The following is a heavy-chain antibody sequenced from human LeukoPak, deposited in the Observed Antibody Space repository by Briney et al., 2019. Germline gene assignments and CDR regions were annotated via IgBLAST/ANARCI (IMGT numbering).Heavy chain of an antibody. J-gene: IGHJ4*02. Sequence: ASVKVSCKASGYTFTSYGISWVRQAPGQGLEWVGWISAYNGNTNYAQKLQGRVTMTTDTSTSTAYMELRSLRSDDTAVYYCARFRSYYYDSSGYDDYWGQGALVTVSS. D-gene: IGHD3-22*01. CDR3: ARFRSYYYDSSGYDDY. CDR2: ISAYNGNT. CDR1: GYTFTSYG. V-gene: IGHV1-18*01.